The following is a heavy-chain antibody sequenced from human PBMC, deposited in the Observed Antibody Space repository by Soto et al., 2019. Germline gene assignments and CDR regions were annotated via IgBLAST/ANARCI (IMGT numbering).Heavy chain of an antibody. J-gene: IGHJ3*02. CDR2: ISAYNGNT. CDR1: GYTFTSYG. CDR3: ARDKFTIFGVVISNAFDI. V-gene: IGHV1-18*01. Sequence: ASVKVSCKASGYTFTSYGISWVRQAPGQGLEWMGWISAYNGNTNYAQKLQGRVTMTTDTSTSTAYMELRSLRSDDTAVYYCARDKFTIFGVVISNAFDIWGQGTMVTVS. D-gene: IGHD3-3*01.